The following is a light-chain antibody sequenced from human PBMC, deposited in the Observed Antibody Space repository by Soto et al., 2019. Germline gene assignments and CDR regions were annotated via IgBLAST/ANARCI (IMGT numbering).Light chain of an antibody. CDR2: GAS. Sequence: EIVLTQSPGTLSLSPGERATLSCRASQSVTSTYLAWYQQKPGQAPRLHIYGASSRATGIPDRFSGSGSGTDFSLTISRLEPEDFAVYYCQHYGSSRTFGQGTKVDIK. V-gene: IGKV3-20*01. J-gene: IGKJ1*01. CDR3: QHYGSSRT. CDR1: QSVTSTY.